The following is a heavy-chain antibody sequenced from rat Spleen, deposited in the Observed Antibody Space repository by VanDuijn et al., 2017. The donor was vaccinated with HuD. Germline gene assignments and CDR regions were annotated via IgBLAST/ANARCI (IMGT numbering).Heavy chain of an antibody. V-gene: IGHV5-29*01. D-gene: IGHD5-1*01. CDR2: ISYDGSST. Sequence: EVQLVESDGGLVQPGRSLKLFCAASGFTFSDYYMAWVRQAPTKGLEWVATISYDGSSTYYRDPVKGRFTISRDNAKSTLYLQMDSLRSEDTATYYCARRHNWYYFDYWGQGVMVTVSS. J-gene: IGHJ2*01. CDR1: GFTFSDYY. CDR3: ARRHNWYYFDY.